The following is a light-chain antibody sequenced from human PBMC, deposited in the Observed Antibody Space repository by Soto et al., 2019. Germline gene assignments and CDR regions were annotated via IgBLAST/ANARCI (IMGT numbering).Light chain of an antibody. CDR3: LQHNSYPIT. Sequence: DIQLTQSPSPLSASVGDRVAITCLASQSISTYLNWYQQKPGKAPKVLIYAASNLQSGVPSRFSGSGSGTEFTLTISSLQPEDFATYYCLQHNSYPITFGQGTRLEIK. CDR1: QSISTY. J-gene: IGKJ5*01. CDR2: AAS. V-gene: IGKV1-17*01.